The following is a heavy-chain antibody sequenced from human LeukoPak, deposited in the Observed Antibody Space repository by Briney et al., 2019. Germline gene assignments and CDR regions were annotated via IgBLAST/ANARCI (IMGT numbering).Heavy chain of an antibody. CDR2: IYTANGNT. CDR3: ARGVGYNYGLYYQYGMDV. D-gene: IGHD5-18*01. J-gene: IGHJ6*02. CDR1: GYTFTSHV. V-gene: IGHV1-3*04. Sequence: ASVKVSCKASGYTFTSHVIHWVRQAPGPRLDWMGWIYTANGNTQNSQNFQGRVTITRDTSASTAYMELSSLRSEDTAVYYCARGVGYNYGLYYQYGMDVWGQGTTVTVSS.